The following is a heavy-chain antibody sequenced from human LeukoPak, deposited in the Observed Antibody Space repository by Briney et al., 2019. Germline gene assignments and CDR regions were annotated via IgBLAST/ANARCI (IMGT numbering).Heavy chain of an antibody. CDR1: GFTVSSNY. CDR3: ARDSFGSWYFDL. V-gene: IGHV3-53*01. J-gene: IGHJ2*01. D-gene: IGHD3-10*01. CDR2: IYSGGST. Sequence: PGGSLRLSCAASGFTVSSNYMSWVRQALGKGLEWVSVIYSGGSTYYADSVKGRFTISRDNSKNTLYLQMNSLRAEDTAVYYCARDSFGSWYFDLWGRGTLVTVSS.